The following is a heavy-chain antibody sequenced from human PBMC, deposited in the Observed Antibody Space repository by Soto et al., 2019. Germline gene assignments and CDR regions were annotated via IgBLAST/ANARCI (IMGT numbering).Heavy chain of an antibody. CDR3: AKVPLGYYYYYGVED. CDR1: GFTFSSYG. CDR2: ISYDGSNK. V-gene: IGHV3-30*18. J-gene: IGHJ6*02. Sequence: GGSLRLSCAASGFTFSSYGMHWVRQAPGKGLEWVAVISYDGSNKYYADSVKGRFTISRDNSKNTLYLQMNSLRAEDTAVYYCAKVPLGYYYYYGVEDWGQGTTVTVSS.